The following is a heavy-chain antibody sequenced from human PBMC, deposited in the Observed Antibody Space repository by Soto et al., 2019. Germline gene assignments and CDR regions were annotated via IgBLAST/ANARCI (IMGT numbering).Heavy chain of an antibody. J-gene: IGHJ4*02. CDR2: IFYSGST. Sequence: SENLYLECTVSGDAITSRKYLWGWIRQPPGKGLEWIGTIFYSGSTYYNPSLKSRVTISVDTSKNQFSLKLTSVTAADTALYYCARRYGWLYFDYWGQGSRVTVS. CDR1: GDAITSRKYL. D-gene: IGHD3-10*01. CDR3: ARRYGWLYFDY. V-gene: IGHV4-39*01.